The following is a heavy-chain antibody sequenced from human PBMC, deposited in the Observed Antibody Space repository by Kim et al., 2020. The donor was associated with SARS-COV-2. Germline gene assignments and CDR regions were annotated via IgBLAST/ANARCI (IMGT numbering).Heavy chain of an antibody. Sequence: SETLSLTCTVSGGSTSSYYWSWIRQPPGKGLEWIGYIYYSGSTNYNPSLKSRVTISVDTSKNQFSLKLSSVTAADTAVYYCARDLYSGYELDAFDIWGQGTMVTVSS. D-gene: IGHD5-12*01. CDR2: IYYSGST. CDR1: GGSTSSYY. CDR3: ARDLYSGYELDAFDI. V-gene: IGHV4-59*13. J-gene: IGHJ3*02.